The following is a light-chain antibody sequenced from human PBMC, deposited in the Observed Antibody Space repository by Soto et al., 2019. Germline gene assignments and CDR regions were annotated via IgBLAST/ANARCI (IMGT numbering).Light chain of an antibody. Sequence: DIQMTQSPSTLSASVGDRVTITCRASQSISNWLAWYQQKPGKAPKLLIYDVSSLESGVPSRFSGSGSGTEFSLTISSLHPDDFATYYCQRYNDFQYIFGQGTKLEMK. CDR2: DVS. J-gene: IGKJ2*01. CDR3: QRYNDFQYI. V-gene: IGKV1-5*01. CDR1: QSISNW.